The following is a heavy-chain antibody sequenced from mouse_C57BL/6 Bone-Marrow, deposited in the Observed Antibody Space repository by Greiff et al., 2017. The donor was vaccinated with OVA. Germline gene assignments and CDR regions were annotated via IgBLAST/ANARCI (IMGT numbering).Heavy chain of an antibody. CDR3: ARKRGLREDAMDY. Sequence: QVQLQQSGPGLVQPSQSLSITCTASGFSLTSYGVHWVRQSPGKGLEWLGVIWGGGSTDYNAAFISRLSISKDNSKSQVFFKMNSLQADDTAIYYCARKRGLREDAMDYWGQGTSVTVSS. CDR2: IWGGGST. J-gene: IGHJ4*01. V-gene: IGHV2-2*01. CDR1: GFSLTSYG. D-gene: IGHD1-1*01.